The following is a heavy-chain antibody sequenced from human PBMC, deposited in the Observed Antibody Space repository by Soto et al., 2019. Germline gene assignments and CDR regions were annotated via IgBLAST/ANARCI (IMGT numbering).Heavy chain of an antibody. CDR2: IKQDGSEK. Sequence: EVQLVESGGGLVQPGGSLRLSCAASGFTFSSYWMSWVRQAPGKGLEWVAKIKQDGSEKYYVDSVKGRFTISRDNAKNSLYLQMNRLRAEDTAVYYCARDITAYCGGDCYSGFDYWGQGTLVTVSS. V-gene: IGHV3-7*05. D-gene: IGHD2-21*02. J-gene: IGHJ4*02. CDR3: ARDITAYCGGDCYSGFDY. CDR1: GFTFSSYW.